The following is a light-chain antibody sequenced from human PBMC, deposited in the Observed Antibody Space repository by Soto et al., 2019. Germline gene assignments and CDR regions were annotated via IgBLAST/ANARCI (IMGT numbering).Light chain of an antibody. CDR2: AAS. Sequence: DIQLTQSPSFLSASVGDRVTITCRASQGISSYLAWYQQKPGKAPKLLIYAASTLQSGVPSRFSGSGSGTEFPLLISSLQSEDFATYYCQQLNSYPPTFGGGTKVEIK. CDR3: QQLNSYPPT. CDR1: QGISSY. V-gene: IGKV1-9*01. J-gene: IGKJ4*02.